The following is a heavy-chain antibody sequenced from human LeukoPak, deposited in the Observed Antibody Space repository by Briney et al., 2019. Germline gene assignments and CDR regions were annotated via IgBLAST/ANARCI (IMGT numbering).Heavy chain of an antibody. V-gene: IGHV4-39*03. CDR2: IYYSGST. J-gene: IGHJ5*02. CDR1: GGSISSSSYY. Sequence: SETLSLTCTVSGGSISSSSYYWGWIRQPPGKGLEWIGSIYYSGSTYYNPSLKSRITISVDTANNQFSLKLSSVTAADTALYXXXXXXRKRGIAVAGSPGWFDPWGQGTLVTVSS. D-gene: IGHD6-19*01. CDR3: XXXXRKRGIAVAGSPGWFDP.